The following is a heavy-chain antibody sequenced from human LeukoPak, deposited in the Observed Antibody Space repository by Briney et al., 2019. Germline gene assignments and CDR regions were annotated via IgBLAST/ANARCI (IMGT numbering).Heavy chain of an antibody. V-gene: IGHV3-30*04. J-gene: IGHJ6*03. Sequence: GGSLRLSCAASGFTFSSYAMHWVRLAPGKGLERVAVISYDGSNKYYADPVKGRFTISRDNSKNTLYLQISSLRAEDTAVYYCAKDSGGTYFYYSYYMDVWGKGTTVTASS. CDR2: ISYDGSNK. D-gene: IGHD1-26*01. CDR3: AKDSGGTYFYYSYYMDV. CDR1: GFTFSSYA.